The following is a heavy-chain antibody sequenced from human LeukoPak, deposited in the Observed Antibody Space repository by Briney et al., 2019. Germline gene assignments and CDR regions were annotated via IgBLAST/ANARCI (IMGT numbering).Heavy chain of an antibody. V-gene: IGHV2-5*02. D-gene: IGHD3-10*01. Sequence: SGPTLLHPTPTLTLTCTFSGFGPGTRGGGGGWSRQPPVKAVEWHTLKYCDDAKRYSPSLKRRLTIPKHPSKNPVALTITNMDPVDTATYSCAHLITMVRGVIITPYFDYWGQGTLVTVSS. CDR1: GFGPGTRGGG. CDR3: AHLITMVRGVIITPYFDY. J-gene: IGHJ4*02. CDR2: KYCDDAK.